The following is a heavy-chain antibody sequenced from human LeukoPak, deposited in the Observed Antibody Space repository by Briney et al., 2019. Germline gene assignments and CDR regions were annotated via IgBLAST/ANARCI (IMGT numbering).Heavy chain of an antibody. CDR1: GFTSRSYA. V-gene: IGHV3-23*01. Sequence: GGSLRLSCAASGFTSRSYAMSWVRQAPGKGLEWVSDISDSGGTTYYADSVKGRFTISRDNAKNSLYLQMNSLRAEDTAVYYCARAPATNEWRCMDYWGQGTLVTVSS. CDR2: ISDSGGTT. D-gene: IGHD2-8*02. CDR3: ARAPATNEWRCMDY. J-gene: IGHJ4*02.